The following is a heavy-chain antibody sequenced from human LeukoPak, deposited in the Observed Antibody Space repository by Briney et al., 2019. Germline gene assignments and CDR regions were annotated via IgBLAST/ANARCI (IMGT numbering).Heavy chain of an antibody. CDR2: IYPYDSDI. CDR1: GYSFSSYW. J-gene: IGHJ4*02. D-gene: IGHD3-16*01. V-gene: IGHV5-51*01. Sequence: GESLNISCKGSGYSFSSYWIGWVRQMPGKGPEWMVVIYPYDSDIKYGPSFEGQVTISADKSNNTAYLQWSSLKASDTGMYYCARRSSSGGYYFDYWGQGTLVSVSS. CDR3: ARRSSSGGYYFDY.